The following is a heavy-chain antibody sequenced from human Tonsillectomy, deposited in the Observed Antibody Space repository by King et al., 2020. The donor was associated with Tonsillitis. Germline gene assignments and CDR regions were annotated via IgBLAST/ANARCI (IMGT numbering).Heavy chain of an antibody. CDR1: GYTFTGYY. D-gene: IGHD6-19*01. CDR2: SNPNSGGT. CDR3: ARCSGGWYNWFDP. J-gene: IGHJ5*02. Sequence: VQLVESGAEVKKPGASVKVSCKASGYTFTGYYMHWVRQAPGQGLEWMGWSNPNSGGTNYAQKFQGRVTMTRDTSITTAYMELRSLRSDDTAVYYCARCSGGWYNWFDPWGQGTLVTVSS. V-gene: IGHV1-2*02.